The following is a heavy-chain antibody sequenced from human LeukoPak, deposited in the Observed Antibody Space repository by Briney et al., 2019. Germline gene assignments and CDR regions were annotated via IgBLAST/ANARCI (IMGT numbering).Heavy chain of an antibody. V-gene: IGHV3-21*01. Sequence: PGGSLRLSCAASGFTLSNYDMNWVRQAPANGLECVSSISTSSRYIYYKDSVRGRFTISRDDAKNSLYLEMNSLRAEDTAVYYCARADCSSSTCYLRRSWFDPWGQGTLVTVSS. CDR1: GFTLSNYD. D-gene: IGHD2-2*01. J-gene: IGHJ5*02. CDR3: ARADCSSSTCYLRRSWFDP. CDR2: ISTSSRYI.